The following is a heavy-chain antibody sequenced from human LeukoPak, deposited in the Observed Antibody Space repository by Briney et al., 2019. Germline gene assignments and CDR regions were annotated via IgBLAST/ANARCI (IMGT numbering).Heavy chain of an antibody. Sequence: GGSLRLSCAASGFTFSTYSMNWVRQAPGKGLEWVSYISSSSSTIYYADSVKGRFTISRDNAKNSLYLQMSSLRAEDTAVYYCTRMGSSSYWYFDLWGRGTLVTVSS. V-gene: IGHV3-48*01. CDR3: TRMGSSSYWYFDL. CDR2: ISSSSSTI. D-gene: IGHD6-6*01. J-gene: IGHJ2*01. CDR1: GFTFSTYS.